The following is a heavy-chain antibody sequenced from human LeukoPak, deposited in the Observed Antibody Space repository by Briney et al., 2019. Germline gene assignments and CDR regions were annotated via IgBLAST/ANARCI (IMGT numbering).Heavy chain of an antibody. V-gene: IGHV3-23*01. Sequence: PGGSLRLSCAASGFTFSSYAMSCVRQAPGKGLEWLSAISGSGGSTYYADSVKGRFTISRDNSKNTLYLQMNSLRAEDTAVYYCAKDREGYGAAGTGFDYWGQGTLVTVSS. D-gene: IGHD6-13*01. J-gene: IGHJ4*02. CDR3: AKDREGYGAAGTGFDY. CDR2: ISGSGGST. CDR1: GFTFSSYA.